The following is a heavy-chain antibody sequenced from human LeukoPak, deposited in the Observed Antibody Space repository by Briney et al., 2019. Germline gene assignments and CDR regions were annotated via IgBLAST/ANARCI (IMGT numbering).Heavy chain of an antibody. CDR3: ARLWSSGTTPIDY. D-gene: IGHD3-10*01. CDR1: GGSIGSYF. V-gene: IGHV4-59*08. Sequence: SETLTLTCTVSGGSIGSYFWSWIRQPPGRGLEWIGYIYYSGSTNYNPSLKSRVTISVDTSKNQFSLKLNSVTAADTAVYYCARLWSSGTTPIDYWGQGTLVTVSS. J-gene: IGHJ4*02. CDR2: IYYSGST.